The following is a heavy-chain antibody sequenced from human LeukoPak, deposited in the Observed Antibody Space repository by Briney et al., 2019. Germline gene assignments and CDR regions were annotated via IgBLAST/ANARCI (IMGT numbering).Heavy chain of an antibody. D-gene: IGHD2-2*01. CDR3: ARGLGYCSSTSCYLFPNYYYYYYMDV. V-gene: IGHV4-39*07. J-gene: IGHJ6*03. Sequence: SETLSLTCTVSGGSISSSSYYWGWIRQPPGKGLEWIGSIYYSGSTYYHPSLKSRVTISVDTSKNQFSLTLSSVPAADTAVYYCARGLGYCSSTSCYLFPNYYYYYYMDVWGKGTTVTVSS. CDR2: IYYSGST. CDR1: GGSISSSSYY.